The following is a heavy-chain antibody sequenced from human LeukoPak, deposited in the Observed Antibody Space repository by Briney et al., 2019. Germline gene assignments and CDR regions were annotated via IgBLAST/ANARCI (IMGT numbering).Heavy chain of an antibody. D-gene: IGHD6-19*01. CDR2: IYTSGST. Sequence: KPSETLSLTCTVSGGSISSYYWSWIRQPAGKGLEWIGRIYTSGSTNYNPSLKSRVTMSVDTSKNQFSPKLSSVTAADTAVYYCARERLVTYSSGWYDYWGQGTLVTVSS. CDR1: GGSISSYY. J-gene: IGHJ4*02. CDR3: ARERLVTYSSGWYDY. V-gene: IGHV4-4*07.